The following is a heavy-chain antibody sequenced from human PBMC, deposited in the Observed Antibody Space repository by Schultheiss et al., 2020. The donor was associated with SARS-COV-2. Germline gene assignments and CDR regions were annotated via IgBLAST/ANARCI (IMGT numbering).Heavy chain of an antibody. CDR2: IKQDGSAK. CDR3: ARASTTYDFGAEGYYGMDV. Sequence: GGSLRLSCAASGFTFSRYWMSWVRQAPGKGLEWVANIKQDGSAKYYVDSVKGRFTISRDNSKNTLYLQMNSLRAENTAVYYCARASTTYDFGAEGYYGMDVWGRGTTVTVSS. D-gene: IGHD3-3*01. V-gene: IGHV3-7*01. CDR1: GFTFSRYW. J-gene: IGHJ6*02.